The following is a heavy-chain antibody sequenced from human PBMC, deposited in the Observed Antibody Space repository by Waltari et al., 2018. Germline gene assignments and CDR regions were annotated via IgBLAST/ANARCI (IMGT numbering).Heavy chain of an antibody. J-gene: IGHJ4*02. Sequence: QLQMHESGPGLVKSSETLFLTCTVSGDSMTNSNYYWAWIRQPPGKGLELIGDIYYSGTSFYNPSLMSRLTISADTSKNHFSLSLTSVTVADTAIYYCARRPMGAAFDYWGQGVLVTISS. CDR3: ARRPMGAAFDY. V-gene: IGHV4-39*02. CDR1: GDSMTNSNYY. D-gene: IGHD3-16*01. CDR2: IYYSGTS.